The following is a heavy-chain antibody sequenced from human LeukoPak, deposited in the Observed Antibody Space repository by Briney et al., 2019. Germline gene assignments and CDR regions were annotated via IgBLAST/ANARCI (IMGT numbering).Heavy chain of an antibody. CDR1: GFTFSSYG. D-gene: IGHD3-9*01. V-gene: IGHV3-23*01. CDR2: MSGSGGST. J-gene: IGHJ3*02. Sequence: GGTLRLSCAASGFTFSSYGMSWVRQARGKGLEWVSAMSGSGGSTYYADSVKGRFTISRDNSKNTLYLQMNSLRAEDTAVYYCAKDLTYYDILTGYGGAFDIWGQGTMVTVSS. CDR3: AKDLTYYDILTGYGGAFDI.